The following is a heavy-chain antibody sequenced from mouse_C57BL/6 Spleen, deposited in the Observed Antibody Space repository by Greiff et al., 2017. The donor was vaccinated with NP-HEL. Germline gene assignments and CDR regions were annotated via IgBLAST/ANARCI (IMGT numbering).Heavy chain of an antibody. CDR2: IYPGDGDT. CDR3: ARNIYYGNAMDY. D-gene: IGHD2-1*01. CDR1: GYAFSSSW. J-gene: IGHJ4*01. V-gene: IGHV1-82*01. Sequence: VMLVESGPELVKPGASVKISCKASGYAFSSSWMNWVKQRPGKGLEWIGRIYPGDGDTNYNGKFKGKATLTADKSSSTAYMQLSSLTSEDSAVYFCARNIYYGNAMDYWGQGTSVTVSS.